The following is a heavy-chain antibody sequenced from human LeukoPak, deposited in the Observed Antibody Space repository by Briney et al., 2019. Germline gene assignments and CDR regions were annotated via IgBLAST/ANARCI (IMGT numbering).Heavy chain of an antibody. V-gene: IGHV3-33*06. CDR1: GFTVSSNY. CDR2: IWYDESNK. J-gene: IGHJ4*02. D-gene: IGHD3-22*01. CDR3: AKDLADYYDSSGYWSIDY. Sequence: GGSLRLSCAASGFTVSSNYMSWVRQAPGKGLEWVAVIWYDESNKYYADSVKGRFTISRDNSKNTLYLQMNSLRAEDTAVYYCAKDLADYYDSSGYWSIDYWGQGTLVTVSS.